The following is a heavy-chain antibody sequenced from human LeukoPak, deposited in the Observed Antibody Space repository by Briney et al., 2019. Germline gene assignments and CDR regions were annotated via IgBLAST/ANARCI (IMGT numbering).Heavy chain of an antibody. CDR2: ISSSGTTI. Sequence: GGSLRLSCAASGFTFSSYEMNWVRQAPGKGLEWVLYISSSGTTIYYADSVKGRFTISRDNAKNSLYLQMNSLRAEDTAVYYCARSGGYNRLDYWGQGTLVTVSS. CDR1: GFTFSSYE. D-gene: IGHD5-18*01. V-gene: IGHV3-48*03. J-gene: IGHJ4*02. CDR3: ARSGGYNRLDY.